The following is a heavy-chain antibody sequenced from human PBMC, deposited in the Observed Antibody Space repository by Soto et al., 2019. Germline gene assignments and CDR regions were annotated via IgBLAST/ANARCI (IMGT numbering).Heavy chain of an antibody. CDR2: IIPIFGTA. J-gene: IGHJ3*02. D-gene: IGHD4-4*01. V-gene: IGHV1-69*13. Sequence: SVKLSWKASGGTFSSYAISWVRQAPGQGLEWMGGIIPIFGTANYAQKFQGRVTITADESTSTAYMELSSLRSEDTAVYYCARDLPPAYSNSANRCGFGAVVDIWG. CDR1: GGTFSSYA. CDR3: ARDLPPAYSNSANRCGFGAVVDI.